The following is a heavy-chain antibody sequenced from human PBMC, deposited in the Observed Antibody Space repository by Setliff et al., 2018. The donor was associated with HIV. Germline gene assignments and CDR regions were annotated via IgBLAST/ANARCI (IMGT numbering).Heavy chain of an antibody. CDR1: GYTLSELT. V-gene: IGHV1-24*01. CDR3: ARVEAFGGVSYSYYYMDV. D-gene: IGHD3-16*01. J-gene: IGHJ6*03. Sequence: ASVKVSCKVSGYTLSELTMHWVRQAPGKGLEWMGRFDPEDGDTLYAQRLQGRVIMTEDSSTDTAYMELSSLTSDDTAVYYCARVEAFGGVSYSYYYMDVWGKGTTVTVSS. CDR2: FDPEDGDT.